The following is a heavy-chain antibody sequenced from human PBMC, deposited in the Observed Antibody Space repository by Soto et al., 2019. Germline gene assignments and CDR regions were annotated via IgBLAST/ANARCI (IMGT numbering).Heavy chain of an antibody. V-gene: IGHV4-34*01. CDR1: GGSFSGYY. CDR2: INHSGST. D-gene: IGHD3-3*01. Sequence: SETLSLTCAVYGGSFSGYYWSWIRQPPGKGLEWIGEINHSGSTNYNPSLKSRVTISVDTSKNQFSLKLSSVTAADTAVYYCASGGRTIFGVVIDPSWFDPWGQGTLVTVSS. J-gene: IGHJ5*02. CDR3: ASGGRTIFGVVIDPSWFDP.